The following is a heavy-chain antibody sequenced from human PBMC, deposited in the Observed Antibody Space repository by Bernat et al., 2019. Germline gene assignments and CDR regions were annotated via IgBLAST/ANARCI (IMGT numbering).Heavy chain of an antibody. J-gene: IGHJ5*02. Sequence: QVQLVQSGAEVKKPGASVKVSCKASGYTFTGYYMHWVRQAPGQGLEWMGWINPNSGGTNHAQKIQKWVTMPRDTYISTAYMELRRLRSEDTAVYYCARKVGGWFDPWGEGNLVTVSA. CDR3: ARKVGGWFDP. V-gene: IGHV1-2*04. D-gene: IGHD3-3*01. CDR1: GYTFTGYY. CDR2: INPNSGGT.